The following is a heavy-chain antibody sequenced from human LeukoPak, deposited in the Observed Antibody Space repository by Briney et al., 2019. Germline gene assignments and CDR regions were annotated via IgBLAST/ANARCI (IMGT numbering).Heavy chain of an antibody. CDR1: GVSISNNYYY. D-gene: IGHD1-26*01. J-gene: IGHJ4*02. Sequence: SETLSLTCPVSGVSISNNYYYWAWIRQPPGEGLELIGYVHFTGSTFYNSSLKSRVTISADTSQNQFTLSLTSVTAADTAVHYCATLGLLRGAGFNLATHFDFWGQGTLVTVSS. V-gene: IGHV4-39*01. CDR3: ATLGLLRGAGFNLATHFDF. CDR2: VHFTGST.